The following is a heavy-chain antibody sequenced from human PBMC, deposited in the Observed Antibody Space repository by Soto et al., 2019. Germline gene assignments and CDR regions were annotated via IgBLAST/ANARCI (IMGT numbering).Heavy chain of an antibody. V-gene: IGHV4-39*01. D-gene: IGHD5-18*01. CDR3: ASRGCGYGFDY. Sequence: QLQLQESGPGLVKPSETLSLTCTVSGGSISSSSYYWGWIRQPPGKGLEWIGSIYYSGSTYYNPSLKSRVTIPVDTSRNQFSLKLSSVTAADTAVYYCASRGCGYGFDYWGQGTLVTVSS. J-gene: IGHJ4*02. CDR1: GGSISSSSYY. CDR2: IYYSGST.